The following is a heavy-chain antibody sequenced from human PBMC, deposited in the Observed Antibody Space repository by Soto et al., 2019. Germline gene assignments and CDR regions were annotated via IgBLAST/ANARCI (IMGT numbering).Heavy chain of an antibody. CDR2: IYYSGST. D-gene: IGHD3-16*01. CDR1: GGSISSGGDY. J-gene: IGHJ4*02. CDR3: AREWGSGIGGPDY. Sequence: QVQLQESGPGLVKPSQTLSLTCTVSGGSISSGGDYWSWIRQHPGKGLEWIGYIYYSGSTYYNPSLKSRVTISVDTSKNQFSLKLSSVTAADTAVYYCAREWGSGIGGPDYWGQGTLVTVSS. V-gene: IGHV4-31*03.